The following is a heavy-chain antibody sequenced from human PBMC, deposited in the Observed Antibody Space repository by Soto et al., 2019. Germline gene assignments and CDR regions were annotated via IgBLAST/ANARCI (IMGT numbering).Heavy chain of an antibody. CDR3: AKSVAAAGFDY. V-gene: IGHV3-30*18. Sequence: GGSLRLSCAASGFTFSSYGMHWVRQAPGKGLEWVAVISYDGSNKYYADSVKGRFTISRDNSKNTLYLQMNGLRAEDTAVYYCAKSVAAAGFDYWGQGTLVTVSS. CDR1: GFTFSSYG. D-gene: IGHD6-13*01. CDR2: ISYDGSNK. J-gene: IGHJ4*02.